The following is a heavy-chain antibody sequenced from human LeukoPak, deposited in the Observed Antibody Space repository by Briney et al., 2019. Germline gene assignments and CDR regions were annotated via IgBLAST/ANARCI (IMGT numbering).Heavy chain of an antibody. Sequence: GGSLRLSCAASGFTFSGYAMSWVRQAPGKGLEWVSAISGSGGSTYYADSVKGRFTISRDNSKNTLYLQMNSLRAEDTAVYYCAKPYSSGYWYYFDYWGQGTLVTVSS. J-gene: IGHJ4*02. CDR3: AKPYSSGYWYYFDY. CDR1: GFTFSGYA. V-gene: IGHV3-23*01. D-gene: IGHD3-22*01. CDR2: ISGSGGST.